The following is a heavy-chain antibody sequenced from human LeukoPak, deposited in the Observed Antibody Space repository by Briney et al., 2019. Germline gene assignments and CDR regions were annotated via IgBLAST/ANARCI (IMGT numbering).Heavy chain of an antibody. CDR1: GYTFTGYY. CDR3: ATSRAGAARAPFDY. Sequence: GASVKVSCKASGYTFTGYYMHWVRQAPGQGLEWMGWINPNSGGTNYAQKFQGRVTMTRDTSISTAYMELSRLRSDDTAVYYCATSRAGAARAPFDYWGQGTLVTVSS. V-gene: IGHV1-2*02. CDR2: INPNSGGT. J-gene: IGHJ4*02. D-gene: IGHD6-6*01.